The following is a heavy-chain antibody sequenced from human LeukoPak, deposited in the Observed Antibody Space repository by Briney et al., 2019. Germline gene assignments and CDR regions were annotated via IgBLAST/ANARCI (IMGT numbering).Heavy chain of an antibody. CDR1: GYTFASYG. D-gene: IGHD3-10*01. CDR3: ARQVDSTMALPDY. Sequence: ASVKVSCKTSGYTFASYGVTWVRQAPGQGLVWMGWISTYNGHTNYAQKLQGRVTMTTDTSTSTAYMELRSLRSDDTAVYYCARQVDSTMALPDYWGQGTLVTVSS. J-gene: IGHJ4*02. V-gene: IGHV1-18*01. CDR2: ISTYNGHT.